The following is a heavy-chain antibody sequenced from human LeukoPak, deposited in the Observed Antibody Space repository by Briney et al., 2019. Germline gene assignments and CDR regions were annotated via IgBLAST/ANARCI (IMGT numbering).Heavy chain of an antibody. Sequence: SETLSLTCTVSGGSISSYYWSWIRQPPGKGLEWSGYIYYSGNTNYNPSLKSRVTISVDTSKNQFSLKLSSVTAADTAVYYCARDARDGYNRLKKGAFDIWGQGTMVSVSS. CDR1: GGSISSYY. V-gene: IGHV4-59*01. D-gene: IGHD5-24*01. CDR2: IYYSGNT. CDR3: ARDARDGYNRLKKGAFDI. J-gene: IGHJ3*02.